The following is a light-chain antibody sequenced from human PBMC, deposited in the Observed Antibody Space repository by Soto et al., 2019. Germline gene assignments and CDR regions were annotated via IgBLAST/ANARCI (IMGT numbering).Light chain of an antibody. CDR3: QQYNTYPWT. V-gene: IGKV1-5*03. CDR2: KAS. Sequence: DIQMTQSPSTLSASVGDRVTITCRASQSSNNRLVWYQQKPGIAPILLIYKASSLQSGVPSRFSGSGSGTEFNLTISSLQPADFAEYYCQQYNTYPWTFGHGTKVEI. CDR1: QSSNNR. J-gene: IGKJ1*01.